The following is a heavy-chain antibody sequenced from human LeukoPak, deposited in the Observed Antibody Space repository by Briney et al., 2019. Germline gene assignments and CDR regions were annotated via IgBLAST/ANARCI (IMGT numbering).Heavy chain of an antibody. J-gene: IGHJ6*03. D-gene: IGHD5-12*01. CDR1: GGSISSHY. Sequence: SETLSLTCTVSGGSISSHYWSWIRQPPGKGLEWIGYIYTSGSTNYNPSLKSRVTISVDTSKNQFSLKLSSVTAADTAVYYCARLGYSGYGPGYYYYYMDVWGKGTTVTVSS. CDR2: IYTSGST. V-gene: IGHV4-4*09. CDR3: ARLGYSGYGPGYYYYYMDV.